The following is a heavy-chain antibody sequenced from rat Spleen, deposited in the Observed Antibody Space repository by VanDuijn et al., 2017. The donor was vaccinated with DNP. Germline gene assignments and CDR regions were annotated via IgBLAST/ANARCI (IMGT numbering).Heavy chain of an antibody. CDR2: ISSGGST. CDR3: ARKLPGYFAMDA. V-gene: IGHV2S8*01. J-gene: IGHJ4*01. Sequence: QVQLKESGPGLVQPSQTLSLTCTVSGFSLTSYGVSWVRQPPGKGLEWIAAISSGGSTYYNSVFKSRLSISRDTSKSQVFLKMNSLQTEDTAMYFCARKLPGYFAMDAWGQGTSVTVSS. D-gene: IGHD1-4*01. CDR1: GFSLTSYG.